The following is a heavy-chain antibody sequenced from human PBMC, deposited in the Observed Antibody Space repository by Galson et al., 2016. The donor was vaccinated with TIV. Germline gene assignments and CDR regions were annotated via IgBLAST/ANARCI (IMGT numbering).Heavy chain of an antibody. CDR2: IVVGTGVT. V-gene: IGHV1-58*01. Sequence: ASGFPFSTSAVQWVRQARGQRLEWIGWIVVGTGVTDYAQRFQGRVSITADKSTNTAYMDLSSLRSDDTAVYYCARDNQATFGYDDAFGIWGQGTLVTVSS. CDR3: ARDNQATFGYDDAFGI. CDR1: GFPFSTSA. D-gene: IGHD5-12*01. J-gene: IGHJ3*02.